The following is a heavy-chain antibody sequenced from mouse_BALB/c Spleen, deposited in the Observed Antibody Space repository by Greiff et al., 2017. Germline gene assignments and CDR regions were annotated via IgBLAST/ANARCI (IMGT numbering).Heavy chain of an antibody. CDR2: IWSGGST. CDR3: ARGGRLPFDY. D-gene: IGHD3-3*01. J-gene: IGHJ2*01. CDR1: GFSLTSYG. V-gene: IGHV2-2*02. Sequence: QVQLQQSGPGLVQPSQSLSITCTVSGFSLTSYGVHWVRQSPGKGLEWLGVIWSGGSTDYNAAFISRLSISKDNSKSQVFFKMNSLQANDTAIYYCARGGRLPFDYWGQGTTLTVSS.